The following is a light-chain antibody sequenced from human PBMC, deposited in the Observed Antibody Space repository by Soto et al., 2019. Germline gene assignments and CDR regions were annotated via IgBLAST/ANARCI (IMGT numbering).Light chain of an antibody. V-gene: IGKV1D-12*01. J-gene: IGKJ4*01. CDR2: AAS. Sequence: DIQMTQSPSSVSASIGDRVTITCRASQGVNTWLAWFQQKPGKAPKLLIFAASTLQSGVPSRFSGSGSGTDFTLIISSLQPEDVATYYCQQAGAFPLTYGGGTKVEI. CDR3: QQAGAFPLT. CDR1: QGVNTW.